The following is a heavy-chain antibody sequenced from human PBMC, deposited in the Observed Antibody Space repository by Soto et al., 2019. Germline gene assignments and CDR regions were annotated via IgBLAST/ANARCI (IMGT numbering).Heavy chain of an antibody. CDR1: GYSFTSYW. D-gene: IGHD3-22*01. V-gene: IGHV5-51*01. J-gene: IGHJ3*02. CDR3: ARQLDSSGYYWVI. Sequence: GESLKISCKGSGYSFTSYWIGWVRQMPGKGLEWMGIIYPGDSDTRYSPSFQGQVTISADKSISTAHLQWSSLKASDTAMYYCARQLDSSGYYWVIWGQGTMVTVSS. CDR2: IYPGDSDT.